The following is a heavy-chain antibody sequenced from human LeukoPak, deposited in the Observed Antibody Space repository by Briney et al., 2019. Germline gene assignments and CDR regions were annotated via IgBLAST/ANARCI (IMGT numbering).Heavy chain of an antibody. D-gene: IGHD3-3*01. J-gene: IGHJ5*02. CDR3: ARARGDFWSGSGGFPVQANNWFDP. CDR1: GYTFTSYG. CDR2: ISAYNGNT. V-gene: IGHV1-18*01. Sequence: ASVKVSCKASGYTFTSYGISWVRRAPGQGLEWMGWISAYNGNTNYAQKLQGRVTMTTDTSTGTAYMELSSLRSEDTAVYYCARARGDFWSGSGGFPVQANNWFDPWGQGTLVTVSS.